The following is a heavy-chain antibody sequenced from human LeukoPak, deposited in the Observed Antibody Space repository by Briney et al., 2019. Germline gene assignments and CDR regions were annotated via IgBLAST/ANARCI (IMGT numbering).Heavy chain of an antibody. J-gene: IGHJ4*02. CDR3: AKESAGGPYYFDY. CDR2: IGGSDGST. CDR1: GFSFSSFA. Sequence: GASLRLSCAASGFSFSSFAMSWVRQAPGKGLEWVSAIGGSDGSTYYADSVKGRFTISRDNSKNTLYLQMNSLRAEDTAVYYCAKESAGGPYYFDYGGQGTLLTVSA. V-gene: IGHV3-23*01.